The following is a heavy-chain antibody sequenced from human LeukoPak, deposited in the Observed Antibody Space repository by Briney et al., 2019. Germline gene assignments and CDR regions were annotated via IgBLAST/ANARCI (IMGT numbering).Heavy chain of an antibody. D-gene: IGHD3-3*01. Sequence: SETLSLTCAVYGGSFSGYYWSWIRQPPGKGLEWIGEINHSGSTNYNPSLKSRVTISVDTSKNQFSLKLSSVTAADTAVYYCARVPGSGYFNWFDPWGQGTLVTVSS. J-gene: IGHJ5*02. CDR2: INHSGST. CDR1: GGSFSGYY. V-gene: IGHV4-34*01. CDR3: ARVPGSGYFNWFDP.